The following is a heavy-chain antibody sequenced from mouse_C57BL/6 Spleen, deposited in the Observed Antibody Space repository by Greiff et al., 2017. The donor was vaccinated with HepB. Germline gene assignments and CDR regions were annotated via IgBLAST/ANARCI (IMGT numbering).Heavy chain of an antibody. J-gene: IGHJ3*01. V-gene: IGHV1-52*01. CDR3: ARSGVRAWFAY. CDR2: IDPSDSET. CDR1: GYTFTSYW. Sequence: QVQLQQPGAELVRPGSSVKLSCKASGYTFTSYWMHWVKQRPIQGLEWIGNIDPSDSETHYNQKFKDKATLTVDKSSSTAYMQLSSLTSEDSAVYYCARSGVRAWFAYWGQGTLVTVSA. D-gene: IGHD3-2*02.